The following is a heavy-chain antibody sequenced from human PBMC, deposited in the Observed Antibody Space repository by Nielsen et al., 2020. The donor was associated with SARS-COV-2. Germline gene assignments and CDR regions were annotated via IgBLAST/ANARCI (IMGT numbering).Heavy chain of an antibody. Sequence: SVKVSCKASGGTFSSYAISWVRQAPGQGLEWMGRIIPILGIANYAQKFQGRVTITADKSTSTAYMELSSLRSEDTAVYYCARAPLGPEGYWFDPWGQGTLVTVSS. CDR2: IIPILGIA. V-gene: IGHV1-69*04. CDR3: ARAPLGPEGYWFDP. J-gene: IGHJ5*02. CDR1: GGTFSSYA.